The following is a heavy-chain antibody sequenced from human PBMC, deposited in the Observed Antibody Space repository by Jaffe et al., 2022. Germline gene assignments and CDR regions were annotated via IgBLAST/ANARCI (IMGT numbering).Heavy chain of an antibody. J-gene: IGHJ6*03. CDR2: INTNTGNP. V-gene: IGHV7-4-1*02. CDR1: GYTFTSYA. Sequence: QVQLVQSGSELKKPGASVKVSCKASGYTFTSYAMNWVRQAPGQGLEWMGWINTNTGNPTYAQGFTGRFVFSLDTSVSTAYLQISSLKAEDTAVYYCARGGAYDYSNYVPFFRYYYYYYYMDVWGKGTTVTVSS. D-gene: IGHD4-4*01. CDR3: ARGGAYDYSNYVPFFRYYYYYYYMDV.